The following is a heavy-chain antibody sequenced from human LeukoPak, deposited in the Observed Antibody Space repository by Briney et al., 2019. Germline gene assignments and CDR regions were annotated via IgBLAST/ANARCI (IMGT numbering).Heavy chain of an antibody. Sequence: PSETLSLTCTVSGGSISSGGYYWSWIRQHPGKGLEWIGYIYYSGSTYYNPSLKSRVTISVDTSKNQFSLKLSSVTAADTAVYYCARDKGSLRYFDWLPQHHYYYGMDVWGQGTTVTVSS. CDR1: GGSISSGGYY. V-gene: IGHV4-31*03. CDR2: IYYSGST. D-gene: IGHD3-9*01. CDR3: ARDKGSLRYFDWLPQHHYYYGMDV. J-gene: IGHJ6*02.